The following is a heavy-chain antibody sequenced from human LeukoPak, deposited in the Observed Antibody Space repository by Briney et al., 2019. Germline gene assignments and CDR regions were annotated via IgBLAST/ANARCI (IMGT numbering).Heavy chain of an antibody. Sequence: GESLQISCQGSGYSFTSYWIAWVRQMPGKGLEWMGIIYPGDSETRYSPSFQGQVTISADKSISTAYLQWSSLKASDTAIFYCARQGGSGSSVDYWGQGTLVTVSS. V-gene: IGHV5-51*01. CDR1: GYSFTSYW. J-gene: IGHJ4*02. CDR2: IYPGDSET. CDR3: ARQGGSGSSVDY. D-gene: IGHD3-22*01.